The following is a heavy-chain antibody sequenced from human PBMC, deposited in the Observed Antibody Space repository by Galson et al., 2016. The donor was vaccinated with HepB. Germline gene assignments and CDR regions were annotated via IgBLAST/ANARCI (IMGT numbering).Heavy chain of an antibody. Sequence: SETLSLTCTVSGYSISSGYHWGWIRQAPGKGLEWIGNIYHRGDTYYTPSLKSRVTMSVDPSKKQFTLKLNSVTAADTAVYYCARCIVATWSAYNWFDPWGQGILVTVSS. V-gene: IGHV4-38-2*02. CDR1: GYSISSGYH. D-gene: IGHD5-12*01. J-gene: IGHJ5*02. CDR3: ARCIVATWSAYNWFDP. CDR2: IYHRGDT.